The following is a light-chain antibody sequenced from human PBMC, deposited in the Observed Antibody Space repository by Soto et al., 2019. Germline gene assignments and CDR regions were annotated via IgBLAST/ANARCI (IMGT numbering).Light chain of an antibody. CDR2: DGS. V-gene: IGKV1-5*01. CDR1: QSIGGW. J-gene: IGKJ1*01. CDR3: QKYDSYSLT. Sequence: DIQMTQSPSTLSASVGDRVTITCRASQSIGGWLAWYQQKPGKAPKLLIFDGSSLKSGVPSRFSGSGSGTEFTLTISSLQPVDFATYYCQKYDSYSLTFGQGTKVDI.